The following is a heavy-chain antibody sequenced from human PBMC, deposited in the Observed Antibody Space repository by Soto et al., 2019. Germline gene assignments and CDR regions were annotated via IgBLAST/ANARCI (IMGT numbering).Heavy chain of an antibody. Sequence: GESLKISCKGSGYTFSSYWIGWVRQMPGKGLEWMGVIYPGDSDTTYRPSFQGQVTISVDKSISTAYLQWSRLKASDTGMYYYTGRAYCWSPANWPLDLWGQGTLVTVSS. J-gene: IGHJ4*02. CDR3: TGRAYCWSPANWPLDL. CDR1: GYTFSSYW. D-gene: IGHD1-1*01. V-gene: IGHV5-51*01. CDR2: IYPGDSDT.